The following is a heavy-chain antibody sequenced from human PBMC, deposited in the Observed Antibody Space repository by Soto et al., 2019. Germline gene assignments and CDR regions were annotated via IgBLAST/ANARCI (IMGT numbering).Heavy chain of an antibody. CDR3: ARAPGDYFDY. J-gene: IGHJ4*02. Sequence: QVQLQESGPGLVKPSQTLSLTCTVSGGSISSGGYYWSWIRQHPGKGLEWIGYIFYSGSTYYNPSLKSGVAISVDTSKNHSSLKLSSVTAADTAVYYCARAPGDYFDYWGQGTLVSVSS. CDR1: GGSISSGGYY. V-gene: IGHV4-31*03. CDR2: IFYSGST. D-gene: IGHD3-10*01.